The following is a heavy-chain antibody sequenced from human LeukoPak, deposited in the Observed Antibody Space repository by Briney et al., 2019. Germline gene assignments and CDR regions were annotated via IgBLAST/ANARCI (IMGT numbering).Heavy chain of an antibody. Sequence: SVKVSCKASGGTFSSYAISWVRQAPGQGLEWMGRIIPILGIANYAQKFQGGVTITADKSTSTAYMELSSLRSEDTAVYYCARGPQGGSCYDYWGQGTLVTVSS. CDR2: IIPILGIA. V-gene: IGHV1-69*04. D-gene: IGHD2-15*01. J-gene: IGHJ4*02. CDR1: GGTFSSYA. CDR3: ARGPQGGSCYDY.